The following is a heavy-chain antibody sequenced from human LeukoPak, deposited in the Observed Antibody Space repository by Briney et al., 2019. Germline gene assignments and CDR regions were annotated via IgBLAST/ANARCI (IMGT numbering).Heavy chain of an antibody. Sequence: GGSLRLSCAASGFTFSSYSMNWVRQAPGKGLEWASYISSSSSTIYYADSVKGRFTISRDNAKNSLYLQMNSLRAEDTAVYYCARVGGYCSSTSCPNNWFDPWGQGTLVTASS. D-gene: IGHD2-2*01. CDR3: ARVGGYCSSTSCPNNWFDP. CDR2: ISSSSSTI. CDR1: GFTFSSYS. J-gene: IGHJ5*02. V-gene: IGHV3-48*01.